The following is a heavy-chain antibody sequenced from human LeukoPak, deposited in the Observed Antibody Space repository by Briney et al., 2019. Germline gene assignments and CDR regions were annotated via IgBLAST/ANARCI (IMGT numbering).Heavy chain of an antibody. CDR1: GCSVSSGSYY. CDR3: ASGVVVAATASFDP. V-gene: IGHV4-61*01. Sequence: SETLSLTCTVSGCSVSSGSYYWIWIRQPPGKGLEWIGYIYYSGSTNYNPSLKSRVTISVDTSKNQFSLKLSSVTAADTAVYYCASGVVVAATASFDPWGQGTLVTVSS. D-gene: IGHD2-15*01. CDR2: IYYSGST. J-gene: IGHJ5*02.